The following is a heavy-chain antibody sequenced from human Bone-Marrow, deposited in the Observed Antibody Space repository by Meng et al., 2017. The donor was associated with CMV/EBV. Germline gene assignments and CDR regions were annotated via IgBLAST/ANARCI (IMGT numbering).Heavy chain of an antibody. CDR3: AREANQGYSDWFDP. Sequence: GGSLRLSCAASGFTFSNYAMSWVRQAPGKGLEWVSGISGSGGSTYYADSVKGRFTISRDNAKNTLYLQMNSLRAEDTAVYYCAREANQGYSDWFDPWGQGTLVTVSS. V-gene: IGHV3-23*01. J-gene: IGHJ5*02. D-gene: IGHD6-13*01. CDR1: GFTFSNYA. CDR2: ISGSGGST.